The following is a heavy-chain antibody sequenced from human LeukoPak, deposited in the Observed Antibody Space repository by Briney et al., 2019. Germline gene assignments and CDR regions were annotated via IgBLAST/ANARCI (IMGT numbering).Heavy chain of an antibody. Sequence: SETLSLTCTVSGYSISSGYYWGWIRQPPGKGLEWIGSIYHSGSTYYNPSLKSRVTISVDTSKNQFSLKLSSVTAADTAVYYCASEAYYYDSSGYYKYWGQGTLATVSS. J-gene: IGHJ4*02. CDR1: GYSISSGYY. D-gene: IGHD3-22*01. V-gene: IGHV4-38-2*02. CDR3: ASEAYYYDSSGYYKY. CDR2: IYHSGST.